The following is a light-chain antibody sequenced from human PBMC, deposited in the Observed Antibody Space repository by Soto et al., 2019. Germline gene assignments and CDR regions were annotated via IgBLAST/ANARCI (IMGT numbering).Light chain of an antibody. Sequence: EIVLTQSPGTLSLSPGERATLSCRASQSVSSSYLSWYQQKPVQAPRLLIYGASSRATGIPDRFSGSGSGTDFTLTISSLEPEDFAVYYCQQYVSSPYTFGQGTKLEIK. CDR3: QQYVSSPYT. CDR2: GAS. CDR1: QSVSSSY. J-gene: IGKJ2*01. V-gene: IGKV3-20*01.